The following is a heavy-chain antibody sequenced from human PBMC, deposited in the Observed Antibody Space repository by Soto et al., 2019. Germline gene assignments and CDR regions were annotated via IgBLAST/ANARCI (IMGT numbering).Heavy chain of an antibody. J-gene: IGHJ6*03. D-gene: IGHD3-3*01. CDR1: GYTFTSFT. V-gene: IGHV1-18*01. CDR2: IGAYNGNT. CDR3: ARGAYDFWSGYFRDGYYYMDV. Sequence: ASVKVSCKASGYTFTSFTIVWVRQAPGQGLEWMGWIGAYNGNTNYAQKLQGRVTMTTDTSTSTAYMELRSLRSDDTAVYYCARGAYDFWSGYFRDGYYYMDVWGKGTTVTVSS.